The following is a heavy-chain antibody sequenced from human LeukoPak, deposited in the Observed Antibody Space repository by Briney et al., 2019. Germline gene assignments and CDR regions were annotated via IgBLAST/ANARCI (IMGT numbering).Heavy chain of an antibody. CDR1: GGTFSSYA. CDR3: ARDPYCSSTSCYTLFDP. D-gene: IGHD2-2*02. J-gene: IGHJ5*02. V-gene: IGHV1-69*01. Sequence: ASVKVSCEASGGTFSSYAISWVRQAPGQGLEWMGGIIPIFGTANYAQKFQGRVTITADESTSTAYMELSSLRSEDTAVYYCARDPYCSSTSCYTLFDPWGQGTLVTVSS. CDR2: IIPIFGTA.